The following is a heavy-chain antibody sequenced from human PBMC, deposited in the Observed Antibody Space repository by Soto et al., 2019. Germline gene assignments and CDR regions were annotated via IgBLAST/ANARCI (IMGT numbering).Heavy chain of an antibody. J-gene: IGHJ6*02. CDR2: ISYDGSNK. Sequence: QVQLVESGGGVVQPGRSLRLSCAASGFTFSSYGMHWVRQAPGKGLEWVAVISYDGSNKYYADSVKGRFTISRDNSKNTLYLQMNSLRAEDTAVYYCAKDKGYSSTRDYYYGMDVWGQGNTVTVSS. CDR3: AKDKGYSSTRDYYYGMDV. D-gene: IGHD5-18*01. V-gene: IGHV3-30*18. CDR1: GFTFSSYG.